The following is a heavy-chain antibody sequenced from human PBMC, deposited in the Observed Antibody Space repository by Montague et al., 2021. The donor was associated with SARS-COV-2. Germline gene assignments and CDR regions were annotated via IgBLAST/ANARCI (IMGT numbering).Heavy chain of an antibody. CDR1: GGSISSSTYY. Sequence: SETLSLTCTVSGGSISSSTYYWGWIRQPPGKGLEWIGSIYYSGTTXYXXXXKXRVTISVDTSKNQFSLKLSSVTAADTAVYYCARQGGYCSGGSCYGPFDYWGQGTLVTVSS. V-gene: IGHV4-39*01. J-gene: IGHJ4*02. D-gene: IGHD2-15*01. CDR3: ARQGGYCSGGSCYGPFDY. CDR2: IYYSGTT.